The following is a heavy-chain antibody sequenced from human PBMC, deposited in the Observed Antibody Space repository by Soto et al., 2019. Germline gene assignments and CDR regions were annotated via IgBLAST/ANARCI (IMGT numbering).Heavy chain of an antibody. CDR2: IYYSGST. J-gene: IGHJ3*02. CDR3: ARGAGDYGGNEPPDAFDI. D-gene: IGHD4-17*01. CDR1: GGSISSGDYY. Sequence: QVQLQESGPGLVKPSQTLSLTCTVSGGSISSGDYYWSWIRQPPGKGLEWIGYIYYSGSTYYNPSLKSRVTISVDTSKNQFSLKLSSVTAADTAVYYCARGAGDYGGNEPPDAFDIWGQGTMVTVSS. V-gene: IGHV4-30-4*01.